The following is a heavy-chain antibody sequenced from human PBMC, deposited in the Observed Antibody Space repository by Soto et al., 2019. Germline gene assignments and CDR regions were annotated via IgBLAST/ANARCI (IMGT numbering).Heavy chain of an antibody. CDR1: GGSISTYY. J-gene: IGHJ5*01. D-gene: IGHD3-22*01. CDR3: ARLGGFYQSLDS. CDR2: IYYTGTT. V-gene: IGHV4-59*08. Sequence: SETLSLTCTVSGGSISTYYWSWIRQPPGKGLEWIGYIYYTGTTTYNPSFKSRLTISVDSSENQFSLKLTSVTAADTAVYYCARLGGFYQSLDSWGQGALVTVS.